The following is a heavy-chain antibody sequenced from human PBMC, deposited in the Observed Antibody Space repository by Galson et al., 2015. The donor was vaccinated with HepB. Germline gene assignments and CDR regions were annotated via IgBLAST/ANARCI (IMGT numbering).Heavy chain of an antibody. Sequence: LSLTCPVSGGSISTGDYYWSWIRQTPGKGLEWIGYIYYVGTTYYNPSLRSRVSISVDTSKNQLSLKLTSVTAADTAVYFCASSADYSRLDYWGQGILVTVSS. J-gene: IGHJ4*02. CDR2: IYYVGTT. D-gene: IGHD2-15*01. CDR3: ASSADYSRLDY. V-gene: IGHV4-30-4*01. CDR1: GGSISTGDYY.